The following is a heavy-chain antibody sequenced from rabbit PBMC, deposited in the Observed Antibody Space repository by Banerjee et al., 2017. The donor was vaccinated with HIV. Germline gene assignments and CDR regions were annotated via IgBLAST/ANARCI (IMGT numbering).Heavy chain of an antibody. V-gene: IGHV1S40*01. Sequence: EGSLTLTCTASGFTLSNNYYMCWVRQAPGKGLEWIACIYGGASGSTYYATWAKGRFTISRTSSTTVALQMTSLTAADTATYFCARDLAGVIGWNFDLWGPGTLVTVS. J-gene: IGHJ4*01. CDR3: ARDLAGVIGWNFDL. CDR1: GFTLSNNYY. D-gene: IGHD4-1*01. CDR2: IYGGASGST.